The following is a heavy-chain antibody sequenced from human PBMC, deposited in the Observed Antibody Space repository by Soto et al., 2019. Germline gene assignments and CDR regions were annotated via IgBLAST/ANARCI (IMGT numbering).Heavy chain of an antibody. Sequence: QLQLQESGPGLVKPSETLSLTCTVSGGSISSSSYYWGWIRQPPGKGLEWIGSIYYSGSTYYNPSLKSRVTISVDTSKNQFSLKLSSVTAADTAVYYCARPRDPGMLLGLWGQGTLVTVSS. CDR1: GGSISSSSYY. CDR2: IYYSGST. CDR3: ARPRDPGMLLGL. D-gene: IGHD2-21*01. V-gene: IGHV4-39*01. J-gene: IGHJ4*02.